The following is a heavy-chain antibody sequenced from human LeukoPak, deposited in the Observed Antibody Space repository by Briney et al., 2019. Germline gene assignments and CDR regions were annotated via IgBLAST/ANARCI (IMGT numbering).Heavy chain of an antibody. V-gene: IGHV4-39*01. CDR2: IYYSGST. Sequence: SETLSLTCTVSGGSISCSSYYWGWIRQPPGKGLEWIGSIYYSGSTYYNPSLKSRVTISVDTSKNQFSLKLSSVTAADTAVYYCARPDLGYDSSGYSEDYWGQGTLVTVSS. D-gene: IGHD3-22*01. CDR1: GGSISCSSYY. J-gene: IGHJ4*02. CDR3: ARPDLGYDSSGYSEDY.